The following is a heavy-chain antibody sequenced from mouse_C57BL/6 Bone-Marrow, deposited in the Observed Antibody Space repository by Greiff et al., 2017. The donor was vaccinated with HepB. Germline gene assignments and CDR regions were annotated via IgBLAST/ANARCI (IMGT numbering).Heavy chain of an antibody. CDR1: GFTFSSYA. CDR3: TRDGPYYGSSWFAY. Sequence: EVKLMESGEGLVKPGGSLKLSCAASGFTFSSYAMPWVRQTPEKRLEWVAYISSGGDYIYYADTVKGRFTISRDNARNTLYLQMSSLKSEDTAMYYCTRDGPYYGSSWFAYWGQGTLVTVSA. CDR2: ISSGGDYI. V-gene: IGHV5-9-1*02. D-gene: IGHD1-1*01. J-gene: IGHJ3*01.